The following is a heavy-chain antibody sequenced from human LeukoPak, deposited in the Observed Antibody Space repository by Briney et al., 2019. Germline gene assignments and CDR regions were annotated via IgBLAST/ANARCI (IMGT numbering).Heavy chain of an antibody. V-gene: IGHV3-23*01. CDR1: GLTFSNNA. CDR3: AKDRHYYDSSGYYYWNFDL. D-gene: IGHD3-22*01. J-gene: IGHJ2*01. CDR2: ISGSGGST. Sequence: GGSLRLSCAASGLTFSNNAMHWVRQAPGKGLEGVSAISGSGGSTYYADSVKGRFTISRDNSKNTLYLQMNSLRAEDTAVYYCAKDRHYYDSSGYYYWNFDLWGRGTLVTVSS.